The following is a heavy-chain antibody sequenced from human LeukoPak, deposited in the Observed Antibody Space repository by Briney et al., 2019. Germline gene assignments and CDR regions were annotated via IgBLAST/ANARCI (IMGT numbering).Heavy chain of an antibody. CDR2: IYHSGST. CDR3: AREKVEGASPFGYYYYMDV. J-gene: IGHJ6*03. D-gene: IGHD3-3*01. CDR1: GYSISSGYY. Sequence: SETLSLTCTASGYSISSGYYWGWLRQPPGKGLEWIGSIYHSGSTYYNPSLKSRVTISVDTSKNQFSLHLNSVTPEDTAVYHCAREKVEGASPFGYYYYMDVWGKGTTVTVSS. V-gene: IGHV4-38-2*02.